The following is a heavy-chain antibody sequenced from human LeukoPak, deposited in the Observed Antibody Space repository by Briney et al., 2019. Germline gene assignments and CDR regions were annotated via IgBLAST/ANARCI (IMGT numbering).Heavy chain of an antibody. CDR3: TRDPSSSNYY. D-gene: IGHD6-6*01. Sequence: ASVKVSCKADGYSFTSYDLNWVRQASGQGLEWMGWMNPDTEITDYAQKFQGRVTMTRDTSITTAYMELSSLKSDDTAVYYCTRDPSSSNYYWGQGTLVTVSS. CDR1: GYSFTSYD. J-gene: IGHJ4*02. CDR2: MNPDTEIT. V-gene: IGHV1-8*01.